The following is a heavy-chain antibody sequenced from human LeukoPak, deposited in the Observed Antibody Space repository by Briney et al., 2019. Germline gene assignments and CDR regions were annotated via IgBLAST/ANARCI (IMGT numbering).Heavy chain of an antibody. Sequence: PGGSLRLSCAASGFTFSGSAMHWVRQASGKGLEWVGRIRSKANSYATAYAASVKGRFTISRDDSKNTAYLQMNSLKTEDTAVYYCTRYSNWNYGYWYFDLWGRGTLGTVSS. V-gene: IGHV3-73*01. D-gene: IGHD1-7*01. CDR3: TRYSNWNYGYWYFDL. CDR1: GFTFSGSA. CDR2: IRSKANSYAT. J-gene: IGHJ2*01.